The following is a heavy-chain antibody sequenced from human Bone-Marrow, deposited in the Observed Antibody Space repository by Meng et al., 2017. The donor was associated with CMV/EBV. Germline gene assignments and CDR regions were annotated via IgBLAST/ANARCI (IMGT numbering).Heavy chain of an antibody. CDR2: IIPIFGTA. D-gene: IGHD2/OR15-2a*01. CDR3: VRFGLNTHYYGMDV. V-gene: IGHV1-69*05. Sequence: SVKVSCKASGGTFSSYAISWVRQAPGQGLEWMGGIIPIFGTANYAQKFQGRVTITTDESTSTAYMELSSLRSEDTAVYYCVRFGLNTHYYGMDVWGQGTTVTVSS. J-gene: IGHJ6*02. CDR1: GGTFSSYA.